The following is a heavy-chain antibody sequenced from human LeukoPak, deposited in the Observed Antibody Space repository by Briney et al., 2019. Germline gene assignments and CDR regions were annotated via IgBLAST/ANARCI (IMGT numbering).Heavy chain of an antibody. V-gene: IGHV4-4*02. J-gene: IGHJ5*02. D-gene: IGHD3-10*01. CDR1: GGSISSSNW. CDR3: ARYISGDYNWFDP. CDR2: IHYSGTT. Sequence: SGTLSLTCAVSGGSISSSNWWNWVRQPPGKGLEWIATIHYSGTTYYNPSLRSRFTISVDTSKSQFSLRLNSVTTADTAVYYCARYISGDYNWFDPWGQGTLVTVSS.